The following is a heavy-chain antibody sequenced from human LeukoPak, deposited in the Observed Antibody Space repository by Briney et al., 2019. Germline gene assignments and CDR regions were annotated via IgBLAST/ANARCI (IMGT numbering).Heavy chain of an antibody. Sequence: SETLSLTCSVSGGSISSSTYYWGWIRQPPGKGLEWIGNIYNSGSTYYNPSLKSRVTTSVDTSKNQFSLKLSSVTAADTAVYYCARDLKVGATLEYYYYYGMDVWGQGTTVTVSS. CDR3: ARDLKVGATLEYYYYYGMDV. CDR1: GGSISSSTYY. CDR2: IYNSGST. J-gene: IGHJ6*02. V-gene: IGHV4-39*02. D-gene: IGHD1-26*01.